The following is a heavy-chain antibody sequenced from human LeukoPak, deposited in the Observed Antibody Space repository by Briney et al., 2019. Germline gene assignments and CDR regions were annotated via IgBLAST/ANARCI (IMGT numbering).Heavy chain of an antibody. CDR1: GFTFSDYY. D-gene: IGHD5-12*01. V-gene: IGHV3-11*05. CDR2: IPSTSSYT. Sequence: PGGSLRLSCVASGFTFSDYYMSWIRQAPGKGLEWVSYIPSTSSYTTYADSVRGRFTISRDNAKNSLYLQMNSLRAEDTAVYYCAREKAYGTLVATISDYWGQGTLVTVSS. J-gene: IGHJ4*02. CDR3: AREKAYGTLVATISDY.